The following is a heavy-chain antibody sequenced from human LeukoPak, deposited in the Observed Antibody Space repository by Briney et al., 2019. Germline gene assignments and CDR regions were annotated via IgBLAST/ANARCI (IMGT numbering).Heavy chain of an antibody. CDR1: GFIFNNYI. Sequence: PGGSLRLSCAVSGFIFNNYIMNWVRQAPGKGLEWVSSITGSGSFVYYADSVKGRLTIFRDNAENSLYLEMNSLRVEDTAVYYCARDQVVGANVRDALDIWGQGTMVTVSS. CDR3: ARDQVVGANVRDALDI. J-gene: IGHJ3*02. V-gene: IGHV3-21*01. D-gene: IGHD1-26*01. CDR2: ITGSGSFV.